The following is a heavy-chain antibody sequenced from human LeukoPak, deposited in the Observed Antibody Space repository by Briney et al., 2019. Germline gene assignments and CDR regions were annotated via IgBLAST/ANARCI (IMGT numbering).Heavy chain of an antibody. D-gene: IGHD2-15*01. Sequence: ASVKVSCKASGGTFSSYAISWGRQAPGQGLEWMGGIIPIFGTANYAQTFEGRVTITTDESTSTAYMELSSLRSEDTAVYYCAGGYCSGGSCYFDYWGQGTLVTVSS. J-gene: IGHJ4*02. V-gene: IGHV1-69*05. CDR2: IIPIFGTA. CDR1: GGTFSSYA. CDR3: AGGYCSGGSCYFDY.